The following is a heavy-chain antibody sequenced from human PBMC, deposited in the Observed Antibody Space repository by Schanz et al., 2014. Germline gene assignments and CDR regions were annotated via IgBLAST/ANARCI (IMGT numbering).Heavy chain of an antibody. J-gene: IGHJ3*02. CDR3: ARDRGHGDLPGDI. D-gene: IGHD4-17*01. CDR1: GFTFSDYY. CDR2: ISYSGST. V-gene: IGHV4-31*02. Sequence: VQLLDSGGGLVQPGGSLRLSCAASGFTFSDYYMSWIRQAPGKGLEWIGFISYSGSTYYNPSLKSRVTISVDTSKNQFSLNLSSATAADTAVYYCARDRGHGDLPGDIWGQGTMVTVSS.